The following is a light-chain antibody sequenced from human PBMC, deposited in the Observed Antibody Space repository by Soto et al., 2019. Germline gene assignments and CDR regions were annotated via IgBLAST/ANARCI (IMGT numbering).Light chain of an antibody. CDR3: QQSYSAPRT. CDR2: DAS. J-gene: IGKJ1*01. CDR1: QSISSW. V-gene: IGKV1-5*01. Sequence: LSPLSASVGDSVTISGRASQSISSWLAWYQQKPGKAPKLLIYDASSLESGVPSRFSGSGSGTDFTLSISSLQPEDFATYYCQQSYSAPRTFGQGTKVDIK.